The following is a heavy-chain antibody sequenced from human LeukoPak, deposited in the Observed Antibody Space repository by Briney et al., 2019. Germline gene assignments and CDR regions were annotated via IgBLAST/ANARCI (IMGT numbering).Heavy chain of an antibody. CDR3: ARRSVFMIGADS. CDR2: IIPIFGTA. Sequence: SVKVSCKASGGTFSSYAISWVRQAPGQGLEWMGGIIPIFGTANYAQKFQGRVTITADESTSTAYMELSSLRSEDTAVYYCARRSVFMIGADSWGQGTRVTVSS. CDR1: GGTFSSYA. J-gene: IGHJ4*02. V-gene: IGHV1-69*13. D-gene: IGHD3-22*01.